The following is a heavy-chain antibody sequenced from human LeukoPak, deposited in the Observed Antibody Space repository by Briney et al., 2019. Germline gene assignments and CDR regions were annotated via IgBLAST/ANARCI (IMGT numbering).Heavy chain of an antibody. CDR2: FYYSGST. CDR1: GGFISSSSFY. J-gene: IGHJ6*03. Sequence: SETLSLTCSVSGGFISSSSFYWAWIRQPPGKGLEWIGSFYYSGSTYYNPSLRSRVTISVDTSKNQFSLKLSSVTAADTAVYYCASLVDSSGYYGLPYYMDVWGKGTTVTVSS. D-gene: IGHD3-22*01. V-gene: IGHV4-39*07. CDR3: ASLVDSSGYYGLPYYMDV.